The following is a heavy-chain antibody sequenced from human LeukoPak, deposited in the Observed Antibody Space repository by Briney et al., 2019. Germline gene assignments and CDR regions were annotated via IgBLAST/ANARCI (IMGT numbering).Heavy chain of an antibody. CDR2: IIPIFGTA. D-gene: IGHD6-13*01. Sequence: VASVKVSCKASGGTFSSYAISWVRQAPGQGLEWMGGIIPIFGTADYAQKFQGRVTITADKSTSTAYMELSSLRSEDTAVYYCARQYSSSWYVSPFDYWGQGTLVTVSS. J-gene: IGHJ4*02. CDR3: ARQYSSSWYVSPFDY. V-gene: IGHV1-69*06. CDR1: GGTFSSYA.